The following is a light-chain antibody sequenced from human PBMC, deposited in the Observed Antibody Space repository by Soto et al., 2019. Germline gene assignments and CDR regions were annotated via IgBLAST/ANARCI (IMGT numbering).Light chain of an antibody. J-gene: IGLJ1*01. Sequence: QSALTQPPSASGSPGQSVTISCTGTSSDVGGYNYVSWYQQHPGKAPKVIIYEVSKRPSGGPDRFSGCKSGSTASLTVSGIQAEDEADYYCSSYAVTNIFVFGTGTKV. V-gene: IGLV2-8*01. CDR1: SSDVGGYNY. CDR3: SSYAVTNIFV. CDR2: EVS.